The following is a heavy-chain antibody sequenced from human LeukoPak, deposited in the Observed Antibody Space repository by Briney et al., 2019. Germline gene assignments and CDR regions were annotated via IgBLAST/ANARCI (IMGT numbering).Heavy chain of an antibody. V-gene: IGHV3-7*04. D-gene: IGHD1-14*01. J-gene: IGHJ4*02. CDR3: ARARIDY. CDR2: IKDDGSEK. Sequence: GGSLLLSCVGSGFTFSSYWMTWVRQAPGKGLEWVANIKDDGSEKYSVDSVKGRFTISRDNAKNLLYLQMSSLRVEDTAVYYCARARIDYWGQGTLVSVSS. CDR1: GFTFSSYW.